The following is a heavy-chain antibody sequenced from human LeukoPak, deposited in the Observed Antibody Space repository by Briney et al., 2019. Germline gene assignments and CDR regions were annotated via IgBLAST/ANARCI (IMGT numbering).Heavy chain of an antibody. V-gene: IGHV3-48*01. CDR3: VRVKGTYFDF. Sequence: GGSLRLSCAASGFHFSSYSMNWVRQAPGKGLEWVSYISASGSNIYYLDAVKGRFTVSRDNAMNSLFLQMNRPGVEDTAIYYCVRVKGTYFDFWGQGTLVTVSS. CDR2: ISASGSNI. D-gene: IGHD1-1*01. J-gene: IGHJ4*02. CDR1: GFHFSSYS.